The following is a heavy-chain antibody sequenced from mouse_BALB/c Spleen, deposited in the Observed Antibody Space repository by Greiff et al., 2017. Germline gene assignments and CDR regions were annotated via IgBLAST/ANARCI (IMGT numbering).Heavy chain of an antibody. CDR1: GFAFSSYD. CDR3: ARGEMDDYEDYYAMDY. Sequence: EVQVVESGGGLVKPGGSLKLSCAASGFAFSSYDMSWVRQTPEKRLEWVAYISSGGGSTYYPDTVKGRFTISRDNAKNTLYLQMSSLKSEDTAMYYCARGEMDDYEDYYAMDYWGQGTSVTVSS. J-gene: IGHJ4*01. D-gene: IGHD2-4*01. CDR2: ISSGGGST. V-gene: IGHV5-12-1*01.